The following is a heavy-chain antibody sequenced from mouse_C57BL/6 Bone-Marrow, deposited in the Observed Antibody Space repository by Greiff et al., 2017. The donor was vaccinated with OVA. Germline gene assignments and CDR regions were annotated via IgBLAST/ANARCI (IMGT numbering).Heavy chain of an antibody. CDR3: TRESCGYDDPLDY. CDR1: GYTFTDYE. J-gene: IGHJ2*01. V-gene: IGHV1-15*01. CDR2: IDPETGGT. Sequence: QVQLQQSGAELVRPGASVTLSCKASGYTFTDYEMHWVKQTPVHGLEWIGAIDPETGGTAYNQKFKGKAILTADKSSSTAYMELRSLTSEDSAVYYCTRESCGYDDPLDYWGQGTTLTVSS. D-gene: IGHD2-2*01.